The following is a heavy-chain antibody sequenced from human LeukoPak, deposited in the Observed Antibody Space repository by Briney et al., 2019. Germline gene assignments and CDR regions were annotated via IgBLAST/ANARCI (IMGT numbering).Heavy chain of an antibody. CDR3: AKAYCGGDCYLSPDAFDI. J-gene: IGHJ3*02. CDR1: GGSISSYY. V-gene: IGHV4-59*01. CDR2: IYYSGST. D-gene: IGHD2-21*02. Sequence: PSETLSLTCTVSGGSISSYYWSWIRQPPGKGLEWIGYIYYSGSTNYNPSLKSRVTISVDTSKNQFSLKLSSVTAADTAVYYCAKAYCGGDCYLSPDAFDIWGQGTMVTVSS.